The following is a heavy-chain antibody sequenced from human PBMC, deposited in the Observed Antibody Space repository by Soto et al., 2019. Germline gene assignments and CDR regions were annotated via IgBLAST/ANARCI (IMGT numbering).Heavy chain of an antibody. Sequence: EVQLSQSGGGLVQPGGSLRLSCAGSGFTFINNAMNWVRQAPGKGLEWVSSISGGGDATFFANSVRGRFTISRDNSDNTVTLQMNSLGVDDTAVYYCARKILGSTSRPDYWYFDLWGRGTRVTVSS. CDR2: ISGGGDAT. D-gene: IGHD7-27*01. V-gene: IGHV3-23*01. CDR3: ARKILGSTSRPDYWYFDL. J-gene: IGHJ2*01. CDR1: GFTFINNA.